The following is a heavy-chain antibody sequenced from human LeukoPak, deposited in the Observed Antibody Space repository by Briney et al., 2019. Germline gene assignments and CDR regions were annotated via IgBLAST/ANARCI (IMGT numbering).Heavy chain of an antibody. D-gene: IGHD3-22*01. Sequence: GASVKVSCKASGYTFTVYFMHWVRQAPGQGLEWMGWINLNSGGTNYAQKFQGRVTMTRDTSISTAYMELSRLRSDDTAVYYCARELNYDSSGYYFDYWGQGTLVTVSS. V-gene: IGHV1-2*02. CDR1: GYTFTVYF. CDR2: INLNSGGT. CDR3: ARELNYDSSGYYFDY. J-gene: IGHJ4*02.